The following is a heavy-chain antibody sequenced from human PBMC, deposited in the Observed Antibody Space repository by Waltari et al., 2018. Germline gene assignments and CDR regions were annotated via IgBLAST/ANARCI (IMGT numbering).Heavy chain of an antibody. J-gene: IGHJ4*02. D-gene: IGHD2-15*01. V-gene: IGHV4-4*07. CDR3: TRELVVGIVFEY. CDR2: VYSSGST. Sequence: SETLSLTCTVSGGSTTGYYWSWIRQPAGMRLEWIGRVYSSGSTMYNPSLKSRVTMAVESKNQLSLKLSSVTAADTAVYYCTRELVVGIVFEYWGQGTLVTVSS. CDR1: GGSTTGYY.